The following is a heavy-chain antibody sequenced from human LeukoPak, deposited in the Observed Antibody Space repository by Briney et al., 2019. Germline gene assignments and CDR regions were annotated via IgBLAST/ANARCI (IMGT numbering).Heavy chain of an antibody. V-gene: IGHV4-39*07. CDR1: GGSISSSSYY. CDR3: AREPIVGGAFDI. D-gene: IGHD3-22*01. Sequence: PSETLSLTCTVSGGSISSSSYYWGWIRQPPGKGLEWIGSIYYSGSTYCNPSLKSRVTISVDTSKNQFSLKLSSVTAADTAVYYCAREPIVGGAFDIWGQGTMVTVSS. CDR2: IYYSGST. J-gene: IGHJ3*02.